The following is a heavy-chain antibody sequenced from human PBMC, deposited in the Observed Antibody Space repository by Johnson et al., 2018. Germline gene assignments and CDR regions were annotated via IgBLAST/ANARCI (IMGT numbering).Heavy chain of an antibody. CDR2: ISSTAYST. CDR3: AKASERYYFDY. D-gene: IGHD5-24*01. V-gene: IGHV3-23*04. J-gene: IGHJ4*02. Sequence: VQLVESGGGLAQPGGSLRLSCAASGFTFSTYAMHWVRQAPGTGLEWVSAISSTAYSTFYADAVEGRFTILRDSSKNTLYLQMDSLRAEDTAVYYCAKASERYYFDYWGQGALGTVSS. CDR1: GFTFSTYA.